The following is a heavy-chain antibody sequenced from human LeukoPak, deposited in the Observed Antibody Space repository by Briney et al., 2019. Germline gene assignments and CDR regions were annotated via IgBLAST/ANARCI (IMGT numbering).Heavy chain of an antibody. CDR1: GGSIISGGYY. J-gene: IGHJ4*02. D-gene: IGHD3-10*01. V-gene: IGHV4-31*03. Sequence: NPSQTLSLPCTVSGGSIISGGYYWSWIRQHPGKGLEWIGYIYYSGSTYYNPSLKSRVTISVDTSKNQFSLKLSSVTAADTAVYYCARFFRHYGDHFDYWGQGTLVTVSS. CDR3: ARFFRHYGDHFDY. CDR2: IYYSGST.